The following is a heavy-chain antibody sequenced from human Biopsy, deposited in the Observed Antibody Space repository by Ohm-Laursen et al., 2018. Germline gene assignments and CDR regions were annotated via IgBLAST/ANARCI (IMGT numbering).Heavy chain of an antibody. CDR3: ARESPLRLGVCGAIRCFKEVFGMDV. J-gene: IGHJ6*02. V-gene: IGHV1-46*01. D-gene: IGHD2-21*01. CDR1: GYNFGNYY. Sequence: VASVKVSCKASGYNFGNYYINWVRQVPGQGLEWLGVINPVAEATMYAQKFQDRITMTRDTSTNTVYMDLTSLTSEDTAVYYCARESPLRLGVCGAIRCFKEVFGMDVWGQGTTVIVSS. CDR2: INPVAEAT.